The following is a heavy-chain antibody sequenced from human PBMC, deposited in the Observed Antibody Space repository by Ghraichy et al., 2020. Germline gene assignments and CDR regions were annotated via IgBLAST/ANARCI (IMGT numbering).Heavy chain of an antibody. CDR1: GGSFSGYY. V-gene: IGHV4-34*01. D-gene: IGHD6-19*01. CDR2: INHSGST. J-gene: IGHJ5*02. CDR3: ARYEAVAGTRRDNWFDP. Sequence: SETLSLTCAVYGGSFSGYYWSWIRQPPGKGLEWIGEINHSGSTNYNPSLKSRVTISVDTSKNQFSLKLSSVTAADTAVYYCARYEAVAGTRRDNWFDPWGQGTLVTVSS.